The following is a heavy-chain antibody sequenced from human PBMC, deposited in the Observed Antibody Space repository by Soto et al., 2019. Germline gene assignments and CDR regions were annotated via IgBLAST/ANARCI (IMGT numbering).Heavy chain of an antibody. Sequence: PGGSLRLSCAASGFDFSNYAMSWVRQAPGKGLECIALISGTGVPTLYAESVKGRFSVSRDNSKDTLFLEMNNLGVDDTAMYHCAKSFCSSSSCFFLWVDPWGPGT. CDR2: ISGTGVPT. J-gene: IGHJ5*02. D-gene: IGHD2-2*01. CDR1: GFDFSNYA. V-gene: IGHV3-23*01. CDR3: AKSFCSSSSCFFLWVDP.